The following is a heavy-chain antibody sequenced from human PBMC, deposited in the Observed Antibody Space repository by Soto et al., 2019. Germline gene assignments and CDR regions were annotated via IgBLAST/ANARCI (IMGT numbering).Heavy chain of an antibody. CDR1: GYIFTTYA. CDR2: INAGNGNT. CDR3: AGGGFGRYTEIDY. D-gene: IGHD3-10*01. J-gene: IGHJ4*02. V-gene: IGHV1-3*01. Sequence: ASVKVSCKASGYIFTTYAMHWVRQAPGQSLEWMGWINAGNGNTKYSQKFQGRVTITRDTSASTAYMELSSLRSEDTAVYYCAGGGFGRYTEIDYWGQGTLVTVSS.